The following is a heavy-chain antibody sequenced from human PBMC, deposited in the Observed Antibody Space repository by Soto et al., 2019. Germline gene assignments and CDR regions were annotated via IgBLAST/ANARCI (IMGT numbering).Heavy chain of an antibody. CDR1: GFTFSSYG. V-gene: IGHV3-30*18. J-gene: IGHJ5*02. CDR3: AKDKYNWNYVSWFDP. CDR2: ISYDGSNK. D-gene: IGHD1-7*01. Sequence: PVGSLRLSCAASGFTFSSYGMHWVRQAPGKGLEWVAVISYDGSNKYYADSVKGRFTISRDNSKNTLYLQMNSLRAEDTAVYYCAKDKYNWNYVSWFDPWGQGTLVTVSS.